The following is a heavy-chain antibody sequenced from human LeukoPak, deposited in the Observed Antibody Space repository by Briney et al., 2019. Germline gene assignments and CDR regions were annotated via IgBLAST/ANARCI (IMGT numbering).Heavy chain of an antibody. D-gene: IGHD3-22*01. Sequence: GESLKISCKGSGYRFTTYWIAWVRQMPGKGLEWMGIIYPGDSDTRYSPSFQGLVTISADKSITTAYLQWSSLKASDTAMYYCARLYDSTGYYYTYAMDVWGQGTTVTVSS. J-gene: IGHJ6*02. CDR1: GYRFTTYW. CDR3: ARLYDSTGYYYTYAMDV. CDR2: IYPGDSDT. V-gene: IGHV5-51*01.